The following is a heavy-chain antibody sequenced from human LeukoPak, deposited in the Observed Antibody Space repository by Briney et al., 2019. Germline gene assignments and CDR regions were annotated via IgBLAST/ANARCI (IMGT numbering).Heavy chain of an antibody. CDR3: ARHRGYCSSTSCYGYYYYMDV. D-gene: IGHD2-2*03. V-gene: IGHV4-4*09. J-gene: IGHJ6*03. Sequence: SETLSLTCTVSGGSISSYYWSWIRQPPGKGLEWIGYIYTSGSTNYNPSLKSRVTISVDTSKNQFSLKLSSVTAADTAVYYCARHRGYCSSTSCYGYYYYMDVWGKGTTVTVSS. CDR2: IYTSGST. CDR1: GGSISSYY.